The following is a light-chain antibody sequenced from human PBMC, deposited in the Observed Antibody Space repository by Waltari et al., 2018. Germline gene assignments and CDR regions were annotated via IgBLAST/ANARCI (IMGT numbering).Light chain of an antibody. CDR2: AVS. CDR1: QTLLHSDGPTD. Sequence: DVVMTQTPLSLSVTPGQPASISCKSSQTLLHSDGPTDLYWFLQKPCQSPQLLIYAVSSRGSVVSTKFSGSGSGTDFTLKIRRVEAGDVWIYYCMQGLHYGRTFGQGTKVE. V-gene: IGKV2-29*02. J-gene: IGKJ1*01. CDR3: MQGLHYGRT.